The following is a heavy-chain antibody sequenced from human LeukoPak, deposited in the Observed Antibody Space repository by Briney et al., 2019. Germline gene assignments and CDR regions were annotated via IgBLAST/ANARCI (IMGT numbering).Heavy chain of an antibody. CDR3: AKSSGGITIFGVVTIFDY. V-gene: IGHV3-23*01. D-gene: IGHD3-3*01. CDR1: GFTFSSYA. CDR2: ISGSGGST. J-gene: IGHJ4*02. Sequence: GGSLRLSCAASGFTFSSYAMSWVRQAPGKGLEWVSAISGSGGSTYYAATVKGRFTISRDNSKNTLYLQMNSLRAVDTAVYYCAKSSGGITIFGVVTIFDYWGQGTLVTVSS.